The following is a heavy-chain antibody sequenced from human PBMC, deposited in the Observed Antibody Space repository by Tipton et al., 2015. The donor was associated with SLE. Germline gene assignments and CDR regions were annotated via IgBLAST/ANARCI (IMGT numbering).Heavy chain of an antibody. V-gene: IGHV4-34*01. CDR1: GGSFSGYY. CDR2: INHSGST. CDR3: ARGCSGTSCYWGDD. Sequence: TLSLTCAVYGGSFSGYYWSWIRQPPGKGLEWIGEINHSGSTNYNPSLKSRVTISVDTSKNQFSLKLSSVTAADTAVYYCARGCSGTSCYWGDDWGQGIPVTVSS. D-gene: IGHD2-15*01. J-gene: IGHJ4*02.